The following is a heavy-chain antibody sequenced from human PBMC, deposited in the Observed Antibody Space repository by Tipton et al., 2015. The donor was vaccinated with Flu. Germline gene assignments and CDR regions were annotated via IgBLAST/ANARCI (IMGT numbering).Heavy chain of an antibody. J-gene: IGHJ4*02. CDR1: GGSISSYF. V-gene: IGHV4-4*07. CDR3: ALSTTAHREFES. CDR2: IYYSGGST. D-gene: IGHD1-1*01. Sequence: TLSLTCTVSGGSISSYFWTYIRQPAGGGLEWIGRIYYSGGSTDYNPSLKSRVTVSLDTSKNQFSLKLTSVTAADRAVYYCALSTTAHREFESWGQGTLVTVSS.